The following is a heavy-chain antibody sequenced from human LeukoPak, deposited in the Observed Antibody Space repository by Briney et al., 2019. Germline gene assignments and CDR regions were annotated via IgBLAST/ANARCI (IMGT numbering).Heavy chain of an antibody. Sequence: PSETLSLTCTVSGYSISSGYYWGGIRQPPGQGLGWSGTIYHSGSTYYNPSLKSRLTISVDTPKNHSSLKLRSVTPADTLVPACARVYSSSWHWFDPWGQGTLVSVPS. J-gene: IGHJ5*02. D-gene: IGHD6-13*01. CDR2: IYHSGST. CDR3: ARVYSSSWHWFDP. V-gene: IGHV4-38-2*02. CDR1: GYSISSGYY.